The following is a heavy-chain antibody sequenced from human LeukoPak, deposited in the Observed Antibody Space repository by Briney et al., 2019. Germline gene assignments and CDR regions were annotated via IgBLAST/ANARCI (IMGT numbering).Heavy chain of an antibody. CDR3: AKAAVIIGLAAFDT. J-gene: IGHJ3*02. D-gene: IGHD2-21*01. CDR1: GFTFSSYA. CDR2: INSGGDAT. Sequence: GGSLRLSCAASGFTFSSYAMSWVRQAPGKGPEWVSAINSGGDATSYADSVRGRFTISRDNSKNTLYLQMNSLRAEDTAVYSCAKAAVIIGLAAFDTWGQGTMVTVSS. V-gene: IGHV3-23*01.